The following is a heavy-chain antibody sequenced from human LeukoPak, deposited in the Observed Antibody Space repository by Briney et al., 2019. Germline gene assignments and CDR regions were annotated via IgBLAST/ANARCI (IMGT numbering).Heavy chain of an antibody. Sequence: GSLRLSCAASGFTFNNYEFNWIRQAPGKGLEWVSFISSSGMTIYYADVVKGRFTISRGNAKNSLYLEMNSLRAEDTAVYYCARDRIAVAATETSFDYWGQGTLVTVSS. D-gene: IGHD6-19*01. J-gene: IGHJ4*02. CDR2: ISSSGMTI. V-gene: IGHV3-48*03. CDR3: ARDRIAVAATETSFDY. CDR1: GFTFNNYE.